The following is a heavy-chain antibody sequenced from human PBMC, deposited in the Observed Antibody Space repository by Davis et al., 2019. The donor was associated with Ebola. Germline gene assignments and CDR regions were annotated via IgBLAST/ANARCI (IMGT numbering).Heavy chain of an antibody. CDR3: AFTTIAARPMDF. CDR2: MDHSGST. J-gene: IGHJ4*02. Sequence: PSETLSLTCAIYGASFSGYYWSWIRQAPGKGLEWIGEMDHSGSTNYNPSLQSRVTISAGTSKKQLSLTLSSVTAADTAVYYCAFTTIAARPMDFWGQGALVTVSS. V-gene: IGHV4-34*01. CDR1: GASFSGYY. D-gene: IGHD6-6*01.